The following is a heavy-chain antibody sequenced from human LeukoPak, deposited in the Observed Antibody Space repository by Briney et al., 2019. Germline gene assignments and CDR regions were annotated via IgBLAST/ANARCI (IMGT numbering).Heavy chain of an antibody. V-gene: IGHV3-7*01. CDR1: GFTFSSYS. Sequence: SGGSLRLSCAVSGFTFSSYSMNWVRQAPGKGLEWVANIKQDGSEKYYVDSVKGRFTISRDNAKSSLYLQMNSLRVEDTAIYYCARASPSTVTTYGYWGQGTLVTVSS. J-gene: IGHJ4*02. CDR2: IKQDGSEK. CDR3: ARASPSTVTTYGY. D-gene: IGHD4-17*01.